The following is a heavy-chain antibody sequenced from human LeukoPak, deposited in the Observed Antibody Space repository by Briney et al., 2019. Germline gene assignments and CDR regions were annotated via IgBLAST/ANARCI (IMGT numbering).Heavy chain of an antibody. J-gene: IGHJ4*02. V-gene: IGHV3-23*01. CDR1: GFTFSSYA. CDR3: AKVYHYDSSGYYYFDY. CDR2: ISGSGGST. D-gene: IGHD3-22*01. Sequence: GGSLRLSCAASGFTFSSYAMSWVRQAPGKGLEWASAISGSGGSTYYADSVKGRFTISRDNSKNTLYLQMNSLRAEDTAVYYCAKVYHYDSSGYYYFDYWGQGTLVTVSS.